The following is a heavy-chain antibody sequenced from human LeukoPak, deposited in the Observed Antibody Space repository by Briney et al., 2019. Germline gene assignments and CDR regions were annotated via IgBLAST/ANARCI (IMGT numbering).Heavy chain of an antibody. D-gene: IGHD5-18*01. CDR3: ARVRYSYGYSYYFDY. J-gene: IGHJ4*02. CDR2: ISGSGGST. CDR1: GFTFSSYA. Sequence: PGGSLRLSCAASGFTFSSYAMSWVRQAPGKGLECVSGISGSGGSTYYADSVKGRLTISRDNSKNTLYLQMNSLRAEDTAVYYCARVRYSYGYSYYFDYWGQGTLVTVSS. V-gene: IGHV3-23*01.